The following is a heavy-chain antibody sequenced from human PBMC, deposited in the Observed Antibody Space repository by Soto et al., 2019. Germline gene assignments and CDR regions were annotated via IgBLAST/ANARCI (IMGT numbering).Heavy chain of an antibody. D-gene: IGHD5-12*01. Sequence: EVQLVESGGGLVQPGGSLRLSCAASGFTFSRYWMSWVRQAPGKGLEWVANIKEDGSAKYYVDSVKGRFTISRDNAKNSQYLRMNSLRAEDTAVYYCARARSGYYFDYWGQGTLVTVSS. J-gene: IGHJ4*02. CDR2: IKEDGSAK. CDR1: GFTFSRYW. V-gene: IGHV3-7*01. CDR3: ARARSGYYFDY.